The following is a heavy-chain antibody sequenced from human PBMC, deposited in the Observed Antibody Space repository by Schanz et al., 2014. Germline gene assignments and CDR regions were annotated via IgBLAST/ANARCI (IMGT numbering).Heavy chain of an antibody. CDR1: GFTFTGYV. J-gene: IGHJ3*02. D-gene: IGHD3-16*01. CDR3: AKGVGGGLLLGSTFDN. V-gene: IGHV3-23*04. CDR2: LSASGGHT. Sequence: EVQLVESGGGLVQPGGSLRLSCAASGFTFTGYVMTWVRQAPGKGLEWVSGLSASGGHTYYADSVKGRFTISRDNSKNTVYLEMNNVRVDDTAVYYCAKGVGGGLLLGSTFDNWGQGTMXTVTS.